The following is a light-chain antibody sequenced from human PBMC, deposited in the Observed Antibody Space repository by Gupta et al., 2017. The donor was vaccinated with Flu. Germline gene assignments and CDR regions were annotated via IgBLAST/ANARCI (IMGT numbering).Light chain of an antibody. V-gene: IGLV1-44*01. J-gene: IGLJ3*02. CDR3: AGWDDSLNGGV. CDR1: GSNIVRNS. Sequence: SVPTQAPSASGTPGQRVTLSCSGGGSNIVRNSVNWYQEFPGAAPKLLIETKTQRPSGVTDRVAGSESGTSTTRAISGRQSEDEAEYHCAGWDDSLNGGVFGGGSKLTVL. CDR2: TKT.